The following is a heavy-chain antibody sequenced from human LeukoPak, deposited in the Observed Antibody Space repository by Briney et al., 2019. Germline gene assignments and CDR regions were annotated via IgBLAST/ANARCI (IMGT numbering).Heavy chain of an antibody. D-gene: IGHD3-10*01. CDR1: GFTFSDYY. CDR3: TREVEVLLWFGELQLEYYFDY. Sequence: GGSLRLSCAASGFTFSDYYMSWIRQAPGKGLEWVSYISSSGSTIYYADSVKGRFTISRDNAKNSLYLQMNSLRAEDTAVYYCTREVEVLLWFGELQLEYYFDYRGQGTLVTVSS. V-gene: IGHV3-11*01. J-gene: IGHJ4*02. CDR2: ISSSGSTI.